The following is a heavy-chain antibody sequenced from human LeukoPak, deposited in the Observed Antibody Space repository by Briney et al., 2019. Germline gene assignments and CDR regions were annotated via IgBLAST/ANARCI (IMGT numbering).Heavy chain of an antibody. D-gene: IGHD5-18*01. V-gene: IGHV3-48*03. CDR1: GFTFSTYE. Sequence: GGSLRLSCAASGFTFSTYETNWVRQAPGKGLEWVSYISGSGNTIYYADSVKGRFTISRDNAKNSLYLQMNSLRAEDTAVYYCAPRGYSYGHFDYWGQGTLVTVSS. CDR2: ISGSGNTI. J-gene: IGHJ4*02. CDR3: APRGYSYGHFDY.